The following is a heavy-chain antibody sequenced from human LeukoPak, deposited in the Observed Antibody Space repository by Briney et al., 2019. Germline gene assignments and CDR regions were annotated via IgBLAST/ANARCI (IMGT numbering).Heavy chain of an antibody. V-gene: IGHV1-18*01. CDR2: ISAYNGNT. CDR1: GYTFTSYG. D-gene: IGHD3-10*01. CDR3: ATSLRFHHWFDP. J-gene: IGHJ5*02. Sequence: PLASVKVSCKASGYTFTSYGISWVRQAPGQGLEWMGWISAYNGNTNYAQKLQGRVTMTTDTSTSTAYMELRSLRSDDTAVYYCATSLRFHHWFDPWGQGTLVTVSS.